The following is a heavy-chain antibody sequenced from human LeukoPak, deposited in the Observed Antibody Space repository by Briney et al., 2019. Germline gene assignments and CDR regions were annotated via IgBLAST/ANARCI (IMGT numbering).Heavy chain of an antibody. CDR2: ITGSGDFA. D-gene: IGHD4-17*01. V-gene: IGHV3-23*01. CDR1: GFPFSTYG. J-gene: IGHJ4*02. Sequence: GGSLRLSCAASGFPFSTYGISWVRQAPGKGLGWVSAITGSGDFAKYADSVRGRFTISRDNSKNTVYLQMNSLTVEDTALYYCTQRITATAPFDSWGQGALVIVSS. CDR3: TQRITATAPFDS.